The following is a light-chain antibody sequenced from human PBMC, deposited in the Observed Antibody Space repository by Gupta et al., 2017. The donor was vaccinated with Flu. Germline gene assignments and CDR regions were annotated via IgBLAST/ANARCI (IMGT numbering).Light chain of an antibody. CDR3: QQYYSTPRT. CDR2: WAS. V-gene: IGKV4-1*01. CDR1: QSVLYSSNNKNY. Sequence: DIVMTPSPDSLAVSLGERATLNCKSSQSVLYSSNNKNYLAWYQQKPGQPPKLLIYWASTRESGVPDRFSGSGSGTDFTLTISSLQAEDVAVYYCQQYYSTPRTFDQGTKVEIK. J-gene: IGKJ1*01.